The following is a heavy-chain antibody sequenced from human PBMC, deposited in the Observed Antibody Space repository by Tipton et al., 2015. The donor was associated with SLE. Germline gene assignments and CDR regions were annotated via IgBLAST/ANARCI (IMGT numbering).Heavy chain of an antibody. CDR2: IYYSGST. CDR3: ASSIAAAGRGGWFDP. D-gene: IGHD6-13*01. Sequence: GLVKPSETLSLTCTVSGGSISSHFWSWIRQPPGKGLEWIGYIYYSGSTNYNPSLKSRVTISVDTSKNQFSLKLSSVTAADTAVYYCASSIAAAGRGGWFDPWGQGTLVTVSS. V-gene: IGHV4-59*11. J-gene: IGHJ5*02. CDR1: GGSISSHF.